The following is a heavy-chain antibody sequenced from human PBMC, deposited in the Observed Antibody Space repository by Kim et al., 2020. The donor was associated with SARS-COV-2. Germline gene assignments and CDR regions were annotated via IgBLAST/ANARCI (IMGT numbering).Heavy chain of an antibody. V-gene: IGHV1-2*02. CDR3: ATSSGYSSSWGPFDY. J-gene: IGHJ4*02. CDR1: GYTFTGYY. Sequence: ASVKVSCEGSGYTFTGYYMHWVRQAPGQRLEWMGWMNPNSGASNSAQKFQGRVSMTRDTSISTAYVELTRLTSDDTAVYYCATSSGYSSSWGPFDYWGQGTLVTVSS. D-gene: IGHD6-13*01. CDR2: MNPNSGAS.